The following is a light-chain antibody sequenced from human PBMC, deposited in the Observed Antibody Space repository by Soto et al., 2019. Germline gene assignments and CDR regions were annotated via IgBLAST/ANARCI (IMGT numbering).Light chain of an antibody. CDR2: EVT. CDR1: SSDIGGYNY. J-gene: IGLJ1*01. CDR3: SSYSSKTPPYV. Sequence: QSALAQPASVSGSPGQSITISCTGGSSDIGGYNYVSWYQQHPGRAPRLLILEVTNRPSGVPDRFSGSKSGNTASLTIRGLQAEDEADYFCSSYSSKTPPYVFGTGTKLTVL. V-gene: IGLV2-14*01.